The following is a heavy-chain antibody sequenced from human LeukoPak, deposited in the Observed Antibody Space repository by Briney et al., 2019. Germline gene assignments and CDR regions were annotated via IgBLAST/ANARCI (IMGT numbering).Heavy chain of an antibody. D-gene: IGHD2-15*01. V-gene: IGHV1-46*01. CDR3: ARGLTRYCSGGSCYGGY. CDR1: GYTFTSYY. J-gene: IGHJ4*02. Sequence: ASVKVSCKASGYTFTSYYMHWVRQAPGQGLEWMGIINPSGGSTSYAQKFQGRVTMTRDMSTSTVCMELSSLRSEDTAVYYCARGLTRYCSGGSCYGGYWGQGTLVTVSS. CDR2: INPSGGST.